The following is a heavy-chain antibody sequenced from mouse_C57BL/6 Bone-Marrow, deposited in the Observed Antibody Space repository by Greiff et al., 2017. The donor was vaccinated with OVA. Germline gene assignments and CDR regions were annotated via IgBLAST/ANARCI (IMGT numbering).Heavy chain of an antibody. D-gene: IGHD2-12*01. CDR3: ARDRGYYTLFAY. Sequence: DVMLVESGGGLVKPGGSLKLSCAASGFTFSSYAMSWVRQTPEKRLEWVATISDGGSYTYYPDNVKGRFTISRDNAKNNLYLQMSHLKSEDTAMYYCARDRGYYTLFAYWGQGTLVTVSA. J-gene: IGHJ3*01. CDR2: ISDGGSYT. V-gene: IGHV5-4*01. CDR1: GFTFSSYA.